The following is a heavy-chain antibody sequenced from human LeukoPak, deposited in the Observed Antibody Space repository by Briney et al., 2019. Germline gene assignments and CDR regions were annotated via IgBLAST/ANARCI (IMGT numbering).Heavy chain of an antibody. CDR3: ARAYIVVVPAAPPDNWFDP. CDR1: GFTFSDYY. CDR2: ISSSGSTM. V-gene: IGHV3-11*01. Sequence: GGSLRLSCAASGFTFSDYYMSWIRQAPGKGLEWVSYISSSGSTMYYADSVKGRFTISRDNAKNSLYLQMNSLRAEDTAVYYCARAYIVVVPAAPPDNWFDPWGQGTLVTVSS. J-gene: IGHJ5*02. D-gene: IGHD2-2*01.